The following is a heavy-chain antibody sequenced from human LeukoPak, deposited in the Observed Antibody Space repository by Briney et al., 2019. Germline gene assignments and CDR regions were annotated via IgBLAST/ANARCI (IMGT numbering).Heavy chain of an antibody. V-gene: IGHV4-4*07. CDR2: IYTSGST. CDR1: GGSIHSFY. Sequence: LGAPSPTRPVSGGSIHSFYWRWDRQPAGEGLEWIGRIYTSGSTNYNPSLKSRVTMSVDTSKNQFSLKLSSVTAADTAVYYCARAPGDYEFDIWGQGTMVTVSS. D-gene: IGHD4-17*01. CDR3: ARAPGDYEFDI. J-gene: IGHJ3*02.